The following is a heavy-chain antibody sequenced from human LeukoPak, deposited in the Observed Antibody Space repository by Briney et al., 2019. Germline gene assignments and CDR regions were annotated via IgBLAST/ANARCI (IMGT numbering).Heavy chain of an antibody. CDR3: LNAAIDY. J-gene: IGHJ4*02. CDR2: ISGSGGST. Sequence: GGSLRLSCAASGFTFRSYAMSWVRQAPGRGLEWVAAISGSGGSTYYADSVKGRFTISRDNSKNTLYLQMNSLRAEDTALYYCLNAAIDYWGQGTLVTVSS. V-gene: IGHV3-23*01. D-gene: IGHD6-25*01. CDR1: GFTFRSYA.